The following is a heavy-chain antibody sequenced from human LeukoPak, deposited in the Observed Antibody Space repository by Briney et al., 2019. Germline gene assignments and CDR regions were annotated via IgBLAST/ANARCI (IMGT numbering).Heavy chain of an antibody. CDR2: ISYDGSNK. CDR3: AGARGLSAYDAFDI. D-gene: IGHD5-12*01. Sequence: PGRSLRLSCAASGFTFSSYAMHWVRQAPGKGLEWVAVISYDGSNKYYADSVKGRFTISRDNSKNTLYLQMNSLRAEDTAVYYCAGARGLSAYDAFDIWGQGTMVTVSS. J-gene: IGHJ3*02. CDR1: GFTFSSYA. V-gene: IGHV3-30-3*01.